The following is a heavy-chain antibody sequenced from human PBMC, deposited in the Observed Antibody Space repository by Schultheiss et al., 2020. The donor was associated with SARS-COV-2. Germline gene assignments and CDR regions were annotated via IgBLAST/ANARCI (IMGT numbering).Heavy chain of an antibody. Sequence: SVKVSCKASGYTFTSYGISWVRQAPGQGLEWMGGIIPIFGTANYAQKFQGRLTISADESTSTAYMELSSLRSEDTAVYYCARDNCGGDCYPGGIDAFEIWGRGTMVTVSS. CDR3: ARDNCGGDCYPGGIDAFEI. V-gene: IGHV1-69*13. D-gene: IGHD2-21*02. CDR1: GYTFTSYG. J-gene: IGHJ3*02. CDR2: IIPIFGTA.